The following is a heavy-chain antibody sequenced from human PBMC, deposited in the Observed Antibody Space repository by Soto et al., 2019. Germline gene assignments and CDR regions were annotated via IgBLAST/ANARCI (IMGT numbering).Heavy chain of an antibody. CDR3: GREHYYGSGSYLFDY. D-gene: IGHD3-10*01. Sequence: ASVKVSCKASGYTFTSYGISWVRQAPGQGLEWMGWISAYNGNTNYAQKLQGRVTMTTDTSTSTAYMELRSLRSDDTAVYYCGREHYYGSGSYLFDYWGQGTLVTVSS. CDR1: GYTFTSYG. V-gene: IGHV1-18*01. CDR2: ISAYNGNT. J-gene: IGHJ4*02.